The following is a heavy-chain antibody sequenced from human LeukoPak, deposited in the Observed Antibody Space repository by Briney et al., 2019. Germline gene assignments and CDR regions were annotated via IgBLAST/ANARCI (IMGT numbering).Heavy chain of an antibody. J-gene: IGHJ5*02. CDR2: IYTSGST. D-gene: IGHD6-13*01. CDR3: ASYSSSWYWFDP. CDR1: GGSISSGSYY. V-gene: IGHV4-61*02. Sequence: SETLSLTCTVSGGSISSGSYYWSWIRQPAGKGLEWIGRIYTSGSTNYNPSLKSRVTISVDTSKNQFSLKLSSVTAADTAVYYCASYSSSWYWFDPWGQGTLVTVSS.